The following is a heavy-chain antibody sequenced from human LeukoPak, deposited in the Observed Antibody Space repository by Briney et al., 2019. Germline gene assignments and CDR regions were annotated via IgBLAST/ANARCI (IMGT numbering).Heavy chain of an antibody. V-gene: IGHV4-4*07. J-gene: IGHJ2*01. CDR2: FYSSENT. Sequence: SETLSLTCTVSGGSISSYYWSWIRQPAGKGLEWIGRFYSSENTNYNPSLKSRVSMSVDTSKNQFFLKLISMTAADTAVYYCARGSRFWYFDLWGRGTLVSVSS. CDR3: ARGSRFWYFDL. CDR1: GGSISSYY.